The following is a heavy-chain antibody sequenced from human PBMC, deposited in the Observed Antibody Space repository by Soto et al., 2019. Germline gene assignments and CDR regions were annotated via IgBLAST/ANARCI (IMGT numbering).Heavy chain of an antibody. J-gene: IGHJ3*02. Sequence: QVQLVESGGGVVQPGRSLGLSCAASGFTFSSYGMHWVRQAPGKGLEWVAVISYDGTNNYYTESVKGRFTISRDNSKNXRFLQMNSLRAEDTAVYFCAKGDCSGGSCYFSAFDIWGQGTMVTVSS. CDR3: AKGDCSGGSCYFSAFDI. V-gene: IGHV3-30*18. CDR1: GFTFSSYG. CDR2: ISYDGTNN. D-gene: IGHD2-15*01.